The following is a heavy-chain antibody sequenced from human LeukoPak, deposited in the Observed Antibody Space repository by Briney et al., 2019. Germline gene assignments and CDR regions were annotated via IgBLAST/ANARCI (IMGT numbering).Heavy chain of an antibody. J-gene: IGHJ3*02. CDR1: GFTFSSYS. Sequence: GGSPRLSCAASGFTFSSYSMNWVRQAPGKGLGWVSSISSSSSYIYYADSVKGRFTISRDNAKNSLYLQMNSLRAEDTAVYYCARDFSTSGSYYAFDIWGQGTMVTVSS. D-gene: IGHD1-26*01. CDR2: ISSSSSYI. CDR3: ARDFSTSGSYYAFDI. V-gene: IGHV3-21*01.